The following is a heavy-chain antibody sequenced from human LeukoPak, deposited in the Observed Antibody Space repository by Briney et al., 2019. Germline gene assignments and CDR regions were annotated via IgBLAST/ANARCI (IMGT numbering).Heavy chain of an antibody. J-gene: IGHJ4*02. V-gene: IGHV3-23*01. CDR3: ARITSRDYFDY. D-gene: IGHD2-2*01. Sequence: GGSLRLSCAASGFTFSSYAMSWVRQAPGKGLEWVSAISGSGGSTYFADSVKGRFIISRDNAKNSVYLQMNSLRVEDTAVYYCARITSRDYFDYWGQGTLVTVSS. CDR1: GFTFSSYA. CDR2: ISGSGGST.